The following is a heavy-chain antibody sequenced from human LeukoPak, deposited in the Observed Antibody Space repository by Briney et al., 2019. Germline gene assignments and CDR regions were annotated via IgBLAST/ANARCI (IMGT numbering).Heavy chain of an antibody. J-gene: IGHJ4*02. CDR2: TSHSGST. CDR1: GGSFSGYY. V-gene: IGHV4-34*01. CDR3: AREPGWTIAARPFDQ. D-gene: IGHD6-6*01. Sequence: SETLPLTCAVYGGSFSGYYWSWIRQPPGKGLEWIGETSHSGSTKYNPSLKSRVSISVDKSKNQFFLKLTSVTAADTAVYYCAREPGWTIAARPFDQWGQGTLVTVSS.